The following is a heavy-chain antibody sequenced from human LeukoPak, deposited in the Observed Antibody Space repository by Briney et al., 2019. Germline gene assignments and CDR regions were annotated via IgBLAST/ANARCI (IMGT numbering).Heavy chain of an antibody. D-gene: IGHD1-14*01. CDR3: ARAGTPDYYYYMDV. CDR1: GGSISSYY. J-gene: IGHJ6*03. CDR2: IYYSGST. V-gene: IGHV4-59*07. Sequence: KPSHTLSLTYTVSGGSISSYYWSWIRDPPAKGLESIGYIYYSGSTNYNPPLKSRVTISVDTSKNHFSLKLSSVTAADTAVYYCARAGTPDYYYYMDVWGKGTTVTVSS.